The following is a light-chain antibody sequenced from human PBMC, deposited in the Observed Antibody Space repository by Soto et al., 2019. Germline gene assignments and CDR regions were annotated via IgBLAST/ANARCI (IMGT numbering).Light chain of an antibody. CDR2: VAS. J-gene: IGKJ2*03. CDR1: QSVSTY. CDR3: QQYSDWPYS. V-gene: IGKV3-15*01. Sequence: ETVMTQSPATLSVSPGERVTLSCRAIQSVSTYLDWYQQKPGQPPRLLMFVASTTATGSPARFSGSGSGTEFTLTISSLQSEDLAVYACQQYSDWPYSFGTGNRLDI.